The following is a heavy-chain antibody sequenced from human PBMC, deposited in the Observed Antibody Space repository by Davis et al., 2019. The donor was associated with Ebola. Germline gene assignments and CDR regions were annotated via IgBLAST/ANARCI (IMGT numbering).Heavy chain of an antibody. V-gene: IGHV3-21*05. D-gene: IGHD2-15*01. Sequence: GSLRLSCAASGFTFSSYWMSWVRQAPGKGLEWVSYISSGSSYTNYADSVKGRFTISRDNAKNSLYLQMNGLRVDDTAIYYCAREGTYCSGGTCRQGWLDPWGQGTLVTVSS. CDR2: ISSGSSYT. J-gene: IGHJ5*02. CDR3: AREGTYCSGGTCRQGWLDP. CDR1: GFTFSSYW.